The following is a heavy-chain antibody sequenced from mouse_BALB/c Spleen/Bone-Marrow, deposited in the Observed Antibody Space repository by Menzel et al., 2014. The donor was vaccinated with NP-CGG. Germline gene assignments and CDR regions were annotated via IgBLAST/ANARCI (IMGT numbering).Heavy chain of an antibody. J-gene: IGHJ3*01. CDR1: GFTFSSFG. CDR2: ISSGSRTI. CDR3: ARNYDFWFGY. D-gene: IGHD2-4*01. V-gene: IGHV5-17*02. Sequence: EVKLVESGGGLVQPGGSRKLSCAASGFTFSSFGMHWVHQAPEKGLEWVAYISSGSRTIYYADTVKGRFTISRDNPKKPLFLQMTSLRSEDTAMYYCARNYDFWFGYWGQGTLVTVSA.